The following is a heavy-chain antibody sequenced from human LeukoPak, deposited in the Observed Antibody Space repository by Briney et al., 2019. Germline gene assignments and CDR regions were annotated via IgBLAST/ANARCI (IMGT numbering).Heavy chain of an antibody. D-gene: IGHD1-1*01. CDR2: IDPGYSDT. Sequence: KDGESLKISCKGSGYSFTSYWIGWVRQMPGKGLEGMGVIDPGYSDTRYSPSFQGPVTISADQSISTAYLQWSSLKASDTAMYYCARPIQPGPWGQGTLVTVSS. CDR1: GYSFTSYW. CDR3: ARPIQPGP. V-gene: IGHV5-51*01. J-gene: IGHJ5*02.